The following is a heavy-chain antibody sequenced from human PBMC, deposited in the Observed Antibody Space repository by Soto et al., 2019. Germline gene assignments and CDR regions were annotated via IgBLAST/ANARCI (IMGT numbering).Heavy chain of an antibody. D-gene: IGHD2-21*02. J-gene: IGHJ3*02. CDR2: IYSSEST. Sequence: QVQLQESGPGLVKPSDTLSLTCTVSGGSISGYCWSWIRQPAGKGLGWIGRIYSSESTTYNPSLKSRLAMSVDTSKTQFSLKLRSLTGAAPALYYCARAGHGGNFNDVFDIWGQGTMVTVSS. V-gene: IGHV4-4*07. CDR1: GGSISGYC. CDR3: ARAGHGGNFNDVFDI.